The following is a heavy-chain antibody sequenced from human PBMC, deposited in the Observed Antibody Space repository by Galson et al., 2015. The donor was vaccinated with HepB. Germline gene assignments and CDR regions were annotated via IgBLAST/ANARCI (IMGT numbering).Heavy chain of an antibody. D-gene: IGHD3-16*01. CDR3: ARQRGAAPPPYFDL. CDR2: IFYSGTT. CDR1: GGPIDRTTYY. Sequence: SETLSLTCSVSGGPIDRTTYYWGWVRQPPGQGLEWMGTIFYSGTTHNSPSLTGRVFLSIDTSRNQFSLRLTSVTATDTAVYFCARQRGAAPPPYFDLWGRGILVTVSS. V-gene: IGHV4-39*01. J-gene: IGHJ2*01.